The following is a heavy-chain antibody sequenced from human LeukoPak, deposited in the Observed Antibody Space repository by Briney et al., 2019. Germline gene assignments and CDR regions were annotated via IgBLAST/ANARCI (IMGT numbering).Heavy chain of an antibody. V-gene: IGHV3-9*01. CDR1: GFTFDDYA. D-gene: IGHD6-19*01. CDR2: ISWNSGSI. Sequence: GGSLRLSCAASGFTFDDYAMHWVRQAPGKGLEWVSGISWNSGSIGYADSVKGRFTISRDNAKNSLYLQMNSLRAEDTALYYCAKDSSVAGKGPFDYWGQGTLVIVSS. CDR3: AKDSSVAGKGPFDY. J-gene: IGHJ4*02.